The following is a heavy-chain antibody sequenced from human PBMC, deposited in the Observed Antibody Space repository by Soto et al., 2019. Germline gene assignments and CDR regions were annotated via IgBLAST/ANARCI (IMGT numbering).Heavy chain of an antibody. J-gene: IGHJ5*02. Sequence: SLTCTVSGGSISSYYWSWIRQPPGKGLEWIGYIYYSGSTNYNPSLKSRVTISVDTSKNQFSLKLSSVTAADTAVYYCARHMEYRWFDPWGQGTLVTVSS. D-gene: IGHD6-6*01. CDR2: IYYSGST. CDR3: ARHMEYRWFDP. CDR1: GGSISSYY. V-gene: IGHV4-59*08.